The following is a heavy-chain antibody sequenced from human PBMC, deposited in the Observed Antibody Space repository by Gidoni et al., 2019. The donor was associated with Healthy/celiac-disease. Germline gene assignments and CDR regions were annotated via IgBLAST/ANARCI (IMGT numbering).Heavy chain of an antibody. J-gene: IGHJ4*02. Sequence: QMQLVQSGPEVKKPGTSVKVSCKASGFTFTSSAVQWVRQARGQRLEWIGWIVVGSGNTNYAQKFQERVTITRDMSTSTAYMELSSPRSEDTAVYYCAAGATIFGVVKGTLDYWGQGTLVTVSS. CDR3: AAGATIFGVVKGTLDY. V-gene: IGHV1-58*01. CDR2: IVVGSGNT. CDR1: GFTFTSSA. D-gene: IGHD3-3*01.